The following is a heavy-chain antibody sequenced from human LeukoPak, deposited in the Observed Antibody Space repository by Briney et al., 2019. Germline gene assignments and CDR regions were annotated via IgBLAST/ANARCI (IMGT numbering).Heavy chain of an antibody. CDR2: IYYSGST. Sequence: SETLSLTCTVSGGSISSSNYYWGWIRQPPGKGLEWVGSIYYSGSTYYNPSLKSRVTMSVDTSKNQFSLKLSSVTAADTAVYYCAREGSGWADYWGQGTLVTVSS. V-gene: IGHV4-39*07. D-gene: IGHD6-19*01. CDR3: AREGSGWADY. J-gene: IGHJ4*02. CDR1: GGSISSSNYY.